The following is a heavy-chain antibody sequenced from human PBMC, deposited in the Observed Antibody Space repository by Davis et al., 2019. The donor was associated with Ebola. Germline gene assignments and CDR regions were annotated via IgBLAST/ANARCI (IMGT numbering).Heavy chain of an antibody. Sequence: SVKVSCKASGGTFSSYAISWVRQAPGQGLEWMGGIIPIFGTANYAQKFQGRVTITADESTSTAYMELSSLRSEDTAVYYCARDLDSGSYWGNFDYWGQGTLVTVSS. J-gene: IGHJ4*02. D-gene: IGHD1-26*01. CDR3: ARDLDSGSYWGNFDY. V-gene: IGHV1-69*13. CDR1: GGTFSSYA. CDR2: IIPIFGTA.